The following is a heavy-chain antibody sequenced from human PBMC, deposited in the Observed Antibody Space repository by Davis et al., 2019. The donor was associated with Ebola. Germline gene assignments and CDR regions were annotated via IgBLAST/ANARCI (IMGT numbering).Heavy chain of an antibody. D-gene: IGHD1-26*01. J-gene: IGHJ4*02. CDR3: ARRMAGSYPLNLDY. V-gene: IGHV1-3*01. CDR1: GYIFTSYA. CDR2: INAGNGDT. Sequence: AASVKVSCKASGYIFTSYAMHWVRQAPGQRLEWVGWINAGNGDTKYSQKFQGRVTITRDTSASTAYMELSSLRSEDTAVYYCARRMAGSYPLNLDYWGQGTLVTVSS.